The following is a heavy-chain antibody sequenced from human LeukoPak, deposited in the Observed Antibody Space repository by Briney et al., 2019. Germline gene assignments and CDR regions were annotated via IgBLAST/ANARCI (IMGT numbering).Heavy chain of an antibody. V-gene: IGHV3-21*01. D-gene: IGHD5-12*01. Sequence: GGSLRLSCAASGFTFSSYSMNWDRQAPGKGLEWVSSISSSSSYIYYADSVKGRFTISRDNAKNSLYLQMNSLRAEDTAVYYCAREGGIVATTHFDYWGQGTLVTVSS. CDR3: AREGGIVATTHFDY. CDR1: GFTFSSYS. CDR2: ISSSSSYI. J-gene: IGHJ4*02.